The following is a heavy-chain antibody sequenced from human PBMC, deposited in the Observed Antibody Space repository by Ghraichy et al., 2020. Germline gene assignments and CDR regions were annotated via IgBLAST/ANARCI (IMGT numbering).Heavy chain of an antibody. CDR1: GYTVSSHG. V-gene: IGHV1-18*04. CDR3: ASSDPGYSSGWSIFS. CDR2: NSAYNGNT. J-gene: IGHJ5*02. D-gene: IGHD6-19*01. Sequence: ASVKVSCKAAGYTVSSHGISWVRESRGQGLEWMGWNSAYNGNTNYAQKLQGRVTMTTDTSTSTAYMELRSRRSDDTAVYYCASSDPGYSSGWSIFSWGQGILMTSAS.